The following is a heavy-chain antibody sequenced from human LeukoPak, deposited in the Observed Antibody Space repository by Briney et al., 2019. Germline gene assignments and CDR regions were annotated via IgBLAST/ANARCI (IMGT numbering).Heavy chain of an antibody. Sequence: SETLSLTCAVYGESLNSYYWSWIRQPPGKGLEWIGEINHSGSTNYNPSLKSRVTISVDTSKNQFSLKLSSVTAADTAVYYCARGRIVVVVGFDYWGQGTLVTVSS. V-gene: IGHV4-34*01. CDR2: INHSGST. D-gene: IGHD2-15*01. CDR3: ARGRIVVVVGFDY. CDR1: GESLNSYY. J-gene: IGHJ4*02.